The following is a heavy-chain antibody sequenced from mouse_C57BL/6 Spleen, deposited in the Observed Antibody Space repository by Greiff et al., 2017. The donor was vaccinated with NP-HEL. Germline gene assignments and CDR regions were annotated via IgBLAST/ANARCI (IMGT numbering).Heavy chain of an antibody. D-gene: IGHD1-1*01. J-gene: IGHJ1*03. Sequence: EVQLQESGGGLVKPGGSLKLSCAASGFTFSDYGMHWVRQAPEKGLEWVAYISSGSSTIYYADTVKGRFTISRDNAKNTLFLQMTSLRSEDTAMYYCARDYYGSSSGYFDVWGTGTTVTVSS. CDR2: ISSGSSTI. V-gene: IGHV5-17*01. CDR3: ARDYYGSSSGYFDV. CDR1: GFTFSDYG.